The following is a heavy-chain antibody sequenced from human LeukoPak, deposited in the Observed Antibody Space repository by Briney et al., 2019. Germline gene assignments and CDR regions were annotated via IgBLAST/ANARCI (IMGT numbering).Heavy chain of an antibody. V-gene: IGHV3-43*01. D-gene: IGHD6-13*01. CDR3: ARGVPGSSSWDYFDY. J-gene: IGHJ4*02. CDR2: MSWNGGDT. Sequence: GGSLRLSCAASGFTFYDYVMHWVRQAPGKGLDWVSLMSWNGGDTDYADSVKGRFTISRDNNKNFLYLQMNSLRSEDTALYYCARGVPGSSSWDYFDYWGQGTLVTVSS. CDR1: GFTFYDYV.